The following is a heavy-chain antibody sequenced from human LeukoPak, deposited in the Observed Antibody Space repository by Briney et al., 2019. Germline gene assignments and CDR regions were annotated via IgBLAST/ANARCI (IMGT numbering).Heavy chain of an antibody. J-gene: IGHJ4*02. CDR1: GYSFTSCW. D-gene: IGHD2-2*02. CDR2: IYPGDSDT. V-gene: IGHV5-51*01. Sequence: GESLKIPCKGSGYSFTSCWIGWVRQMPGKGLEWMGIIYPGDSDTRYSPSFQGQVTIPADKSISTAYLQWSSLKASDTAMYYCARRLRQAYIDYWGQGTLVTVSS. CDR3: ARRLRQAYIDY.